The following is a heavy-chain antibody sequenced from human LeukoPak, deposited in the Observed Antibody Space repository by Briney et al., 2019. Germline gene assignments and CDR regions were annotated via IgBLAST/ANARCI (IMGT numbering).Heavy chain of an antibody. D-gene: IGHD4-17*01. Sequence: WASVKVSCKASGGTFSSYAISWVRQAPGQGLEWMGGIIPIFGTANYAQEFQGRVTITADESTSTAYMELSSLRSEDTAVYYCAARRYYGDYSLGYWGQGTLVTVSS. CDR1: GGTFSSYA. CDR2: IIPIFGTA. CDR3: AARRYYGDYSLGY. V-gene: IGHV1-69*13. J-gene: IGHJ4*02.